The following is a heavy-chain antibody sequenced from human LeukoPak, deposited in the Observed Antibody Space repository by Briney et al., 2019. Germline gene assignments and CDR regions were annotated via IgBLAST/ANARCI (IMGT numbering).Heavy chain of an antibody. CDR1: GGSISSRYY. J-gene: IGHJ4*02. D-gene: IGHD6-13*01. CDR3: ASVYSLYDN. CDR2: LYYTGST. V-gene: IGHV4-39*01. Sequence: SETLSLTCSVSGGSISSRYYWGWIRQSPGKGLGWIGGLYYTGSTYYNPSLKSRITISVDTSKNQFSLKLTSVTAADTAVYYCASVYSLYDNWGQGILVIVSS.